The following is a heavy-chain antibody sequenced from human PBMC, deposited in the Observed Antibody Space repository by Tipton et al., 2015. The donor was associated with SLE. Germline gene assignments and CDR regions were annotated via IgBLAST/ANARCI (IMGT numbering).Heavy chain of an antibody. CDR1: GGSISSTNDY. V-gene: IGHV4-39*02. D-gene: IGHD6-19*01. CDR3: AREKENTGWFWLNAFDV. Sequence: TLSLTCTVSGGSISSTNDYWGWIRQSPGKGLEWIGTMYYSGSTYYNPSLKSRITMSVDTSKAHFSLNLNSVTAADTAIYYCAREKENTGWFWLNAFDVWGRGTLVTVST. CDR2: MYYSGST. J-gene: IGHJ3*01.